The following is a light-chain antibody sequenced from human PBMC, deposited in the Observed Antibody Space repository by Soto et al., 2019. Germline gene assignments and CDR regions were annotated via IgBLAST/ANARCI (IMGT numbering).Light chain of an antibody. CDR3: QQYGSSRT. CDR2: GAS. Sequence: EIVLTQSPGTLSLSPGERATLSCRASQSVSSSYLAWYQQKPGQAPRLLIYGASSRATGIPDRFSDSGSGTDFTLTISRLEPEDFAVYYCQQYGSSRTFGQGTKVDI. J-gene: IGKJ1*01. CDR1: QSVSSSY. V-gene: IGKV3-20*01.